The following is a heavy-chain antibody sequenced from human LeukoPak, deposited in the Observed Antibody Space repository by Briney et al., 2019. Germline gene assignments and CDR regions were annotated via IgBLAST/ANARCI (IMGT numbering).Heavy chain of an antibody. V-gene: IGHV4-34*01. D-gene: IGHD3-22*01. CDR3: ARANYYDSSGYQNWYFDL. J-gene: IGHJ2*01. CDR1: GGSFSGYY. Sequence: SETLSLTCAVYGGSFSGYYWSWIRQPPGKGLEWIGGINHSGSTNYNPSLKSRVTISVDTSKSQFSLKLSSVTAADTAVYYCARANYYDSSGYQNWYFDLWGRGTLVTVSS. CDR2: INHSGST.